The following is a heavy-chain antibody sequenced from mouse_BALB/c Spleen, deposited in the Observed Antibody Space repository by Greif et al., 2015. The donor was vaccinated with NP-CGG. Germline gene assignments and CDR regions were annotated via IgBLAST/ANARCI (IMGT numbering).Heavy chain of an antibody. D-gene: IGHD1-1*01. J-gene: IGHJ1*01. CDR2: IDPANGNT. CDR1: GFNIKDTY. Sequence: EVQVVESGAELVKPGASVKLSCTASGFNIKDTYMHWVKQRPEQGLEWIGRIDPANGNTKYDPKFQGKATITADTSSNTAYLQRSGLTSEDTAVYYCAPFITTVVRYFDVWGAGTTVTVSS. CDR3: APFITTVVRYFDV. V-gene: IGHV14-3*02.